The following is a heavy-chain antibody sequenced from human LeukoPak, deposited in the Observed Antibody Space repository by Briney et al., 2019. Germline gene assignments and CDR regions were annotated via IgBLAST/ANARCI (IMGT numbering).Heavy chain of an antibody. CDR1: GFTFSSYW. D-gene: IGHD3-10*01. CDR2: IKQDGSEK. CDR3: ARAIYGSGSFYYYYYMDV. V-gene: IGHV3-7*01. Sequence: PGGSLRLSCAASGFTFSSYWMSWVRQAPGKGLEWVANIKQDGSEKYYVDSVKGRFTISRDNAKNSLYPQMNSLRAEDTAVYYCARAIYGSGSFYYYYYMDVWGKGTTVTVSS. J-gene: IGHJ6*03.